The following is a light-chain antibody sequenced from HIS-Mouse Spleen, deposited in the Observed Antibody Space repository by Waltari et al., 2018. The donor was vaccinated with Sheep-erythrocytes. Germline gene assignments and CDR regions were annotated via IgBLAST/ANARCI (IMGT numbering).Light chain of an antibody. Sequence: QSALTQPASVSGSPGQSTTISCTGTSSAVGRYNLVPWYPQHPGKAPNLMIYEGSKRPSGVSNRFSGSKSGNTASLTISGLQAEDEADYYCCSYAGSSTFHVVFGGGTKLTVL. V-gene: IGLV2-23*03. CDR3: CSYAGSSTFHVV. CDR1: SSAVGRYNL. J-gene: IGLJ2*01. CDR2: EGS.